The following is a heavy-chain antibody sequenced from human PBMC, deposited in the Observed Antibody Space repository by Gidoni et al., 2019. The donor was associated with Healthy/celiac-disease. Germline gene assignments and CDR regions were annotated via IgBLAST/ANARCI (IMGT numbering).Heavy chain of an antibody. CDR2: ISGSGGST. V-gene: IGHV3-23*01. D-gene: IGHD4-4*01. J-gene: IGHJ6*02. CDR1: GCTFSSYA. Sequence: EVQLLESGGGLVQPGGSLRLSCAASGCTFSSYAMSWVRQAPGKGLAWVSAISGSGGSTYYADSVKGRFTISRDNSKNTLYLQMNSLRAEDTAVYYCAKSAYSNYGLRTYYYYGMDVWGQGTTVTVSS. CDR3: AKSAYSNYGLRTYYYYGMDV.